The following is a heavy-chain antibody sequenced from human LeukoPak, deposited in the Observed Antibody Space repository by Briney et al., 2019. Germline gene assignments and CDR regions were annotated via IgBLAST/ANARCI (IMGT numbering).Heavy chain of an antibody. D-gene: IGHD3-22*01. CDR3: AKKPSSGYYYIDY. J-gene: IGHJ4*02. Sequence: GGSLRLSCAASGFTFSSYAMSWVRQAPGKGLEWVSTISDSGGSTYYADSVKGRFTISRVNSKNTLYLQMNSLRAEDTAVYCCAKKPSSGYYYIDYWGQGTLVTVSS. CDR2: ISDSGGST. V-gene: IGHV3-23*01. CDR1: GFTFSSYA.